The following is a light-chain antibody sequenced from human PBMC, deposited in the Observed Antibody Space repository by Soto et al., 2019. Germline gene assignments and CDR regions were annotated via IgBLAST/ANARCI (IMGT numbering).Light chain of an antibody. CDR3: QQYNNWPRT. V-gene: IGKV3-15*01. Sequence: DIVMTQSPVTLSLSPGDRATLSCRASQSVGHNLAWFQQKPGRAPRLLIYGAAAGATGIPDRFSGSGFGTEFTLTISSLQSEDLAVYYCQQYNNWPRTFGQGTKVAMK. J-gene: IGKJ1*01. CDR2: GAA. CDR1: QSVGHN.